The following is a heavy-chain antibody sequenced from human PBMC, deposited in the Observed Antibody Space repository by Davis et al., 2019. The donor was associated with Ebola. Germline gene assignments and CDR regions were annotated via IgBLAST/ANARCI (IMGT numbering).Heavy chain of an antibody. CDR2: VYYTGST. CDR3: ARSVVVPIRYYYYGMDV. V-gene: IGHV4-59*01. D-gene: IGHD2-15*01. Sequence: SETLSLTCTVSGDSISSNFWNWVRQPPGKGLEWIGYVYYTGSTSYSPSLKSRVTISVDTSKNQFSLKLSSVTAADTAVYYCARSVVVPIRYYYYGMDVWGKGTTVTVSS. J-gene: IGHJ6*04. CDR1: GDSISSNF.